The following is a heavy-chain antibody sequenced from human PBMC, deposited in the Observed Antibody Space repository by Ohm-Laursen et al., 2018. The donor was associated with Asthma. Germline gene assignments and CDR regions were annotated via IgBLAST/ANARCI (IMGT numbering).Heavy chain of an antibody. Sequence: TLSLTCAVYGGSFSGYYWSWIRQLPGKGLEWIGYIYYSGITYSNPSLRSRVSISVDTSRNQFSLKLSPVTAADTAVYYCARGTFYYESTGYYFFDHWGQGALVTVSS. V-gene: IGHV4-34*09. D-gene: IGHD3-22*01. J-gene: IGHJ4*02. CDR2: IYYSGIT. CDR1: GGSFSGYY. CDR3: ARGTFYYESTGYYFFDH.